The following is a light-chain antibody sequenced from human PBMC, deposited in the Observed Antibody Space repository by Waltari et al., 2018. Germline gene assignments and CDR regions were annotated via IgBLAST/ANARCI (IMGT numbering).Light chain of an antibody. CDR2: DTS. CDR3: QKYVSLPAT. Sequence: VLTQSPGTLSLSPGERATLSCRASQSVGKYLAWYQQKPGQAPRLLIYDTSTRATASPDRFSGSGSGTDFSLTISRLEPEDFAVYYCQKYVSLPATFGQGTKVQAK. CDR1: QSVGKY. J-gene: IGKJ1*01. V-gene: IGKV3-20*01.